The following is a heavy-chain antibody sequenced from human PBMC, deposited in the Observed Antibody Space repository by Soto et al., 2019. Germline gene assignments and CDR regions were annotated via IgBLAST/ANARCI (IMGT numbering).Heavy chain of an antibody. CDR1: GFTFCSYS. Sequence: LRLSCAAAGFTFCSYSMSWVPPAPGKGLEWVSAISGSGGSTYYADSVKGRFTISRDNSKNTLYLQMNSLRAEDTAVYYCAKATEVATKSYYYYGMDVWGQGTTVTVSS. J-gene: IGHJ6*02. D-gene: IGHD5-12*01. CDR2: ISGSGGST. V-gene: IGHV3-23*01. CDR3: AKATEVATKSYYYYGMDV.